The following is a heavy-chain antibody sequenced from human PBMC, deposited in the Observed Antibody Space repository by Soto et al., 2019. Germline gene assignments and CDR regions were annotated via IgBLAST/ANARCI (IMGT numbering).Heavy chain of an antibody. CDR2: ISGYNGKT. J-gene: IGHJ4*02. Sequence: ASVKVSCKASGYTFTSFGVSWLRQAPGQGPEWLGWISGYNGKTKYAKKIQGRVTLTTDTSTTTAHMELRSLRSDDTAVYYCARDKMTDDFGLATFDYWGQGTVVTVSS. CDR3: ARDKMTDDFGLATFDY. CDR1: GYTFTSFG. V-gene: IGHV1-18*04. D-gene: IGHD3-10*01.